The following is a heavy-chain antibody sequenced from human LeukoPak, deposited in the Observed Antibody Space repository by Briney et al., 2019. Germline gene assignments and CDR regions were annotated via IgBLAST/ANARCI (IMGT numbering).Heavy chain of an antibody. Sequence: SETLSLTCTVSGGSISGYYWSWLRQPPGKGLETLGFIYYSGSTNYNPSLKSRVTISVDTSKNQFSLKLSSVTAADTAVYYCARAPYYYGSGNNGMDVWGEGTTVTVSS. J-gene: IGHJ6*04. CDR3: ARAPYYYGSGNNGMDV. CDR1: GGSISGYY. V-gene: IGHV4-59*01. CDR2: IYYSGST. D-gene: IGHD3-10*01.